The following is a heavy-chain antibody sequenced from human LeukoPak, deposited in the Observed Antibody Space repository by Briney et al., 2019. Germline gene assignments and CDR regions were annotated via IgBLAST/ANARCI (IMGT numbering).Heavy chain of an antibody. V-gene: IGHV3-74*01. D-gene: IGHD5-18*01. Sequence: PGGSLRLSCSASGFTFSSYWMHWVRQAPGKGLVWVSRINSDGSSTSYADSVKGRFTISRDNAKNTLYLQMNSLTAEDTALYYCARGASSGYRIDYWGQGTLVTVSS. CDR3: ARGASSGYRIDY. CDR2: INSDGSST. CDR1: GFTFSSYW. J-gene: IGHJ4*02.